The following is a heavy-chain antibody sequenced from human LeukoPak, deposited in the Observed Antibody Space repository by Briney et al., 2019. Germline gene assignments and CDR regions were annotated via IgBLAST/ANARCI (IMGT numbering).Heavy chain of an antibody. CDR1: GFTFSSYS. V-gene: IGHV3-21*01. J-gene: IGHJ3*02. D-gene: IGHD2-8*02. Sequence: PGGSLRLSCAASGFTFSSYSMNWVRQAPGKGLEWVSSISSSSSYIYYADSVKGRFTISRDNAKNSLYLQMNSLRAKDTAVYYCARGDTGGPDAFDIWGQGTMVTVSS. CDR3: ARGDTGGPDAFDI. CDR2: ISSSSSYI.